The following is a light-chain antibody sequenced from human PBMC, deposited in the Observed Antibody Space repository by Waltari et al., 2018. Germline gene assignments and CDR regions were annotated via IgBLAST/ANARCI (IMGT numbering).Light chain of an antibody. CDR2: KAS. V-gene: IGKV1-5*03. J-gene: IGKJ1*01. CDR3: QHYNNYSPWT. CDR1: QNINSW. Sequence: DIQMTQSPSTLSASVGDRVTITCRASQNINSWLAWYQQKPGKAPKLLIYKASSLESWVPSRFSGGGSGTEFTLTITSLQPDDFATYFCQHYNNYSPWTFGQGTKVEVK.